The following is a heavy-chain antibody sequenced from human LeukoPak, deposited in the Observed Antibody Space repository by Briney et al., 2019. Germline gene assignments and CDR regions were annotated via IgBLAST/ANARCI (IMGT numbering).Heavy chain of an antibody. Sequence: GGSLRLSCATSGFIFSIYNMNWVRQAPGRGLEWVSHISSSGTGIYYADSVKGRFTISRDNANNALYLQMNSLRAEDTAVYYCARILSHYDFWSGYYSSYYYYYMDVWGKGTTVTVSS. CDR3: ARILSHYDFWSGYYSSYYYYYMDV. V-gene: IGHV3-48*01. J-gene: IGHJ6*03. CDR1: GFIFSIYN. D-gene: IGHD3-3*01. CDR2: ISSSGTGI.